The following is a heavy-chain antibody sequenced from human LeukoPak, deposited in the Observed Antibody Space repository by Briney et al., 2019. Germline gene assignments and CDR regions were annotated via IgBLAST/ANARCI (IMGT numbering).Heavy chain of an antibody. CDR1: GYTFTSYY. D-gene: IGHD1-26*01. V-gene: IGHV1-46*01. CDR2: LNPSGGSP. CDR3: ARGDSGYYYGMDV. Sequence: ASVKVSCTASGYTFTSYYIHWVRQAPEQGLEWMGVLNPSGGSPIYPQKFQGRVTMTRDTSTSTVYMELSSLRSEDTAVYYCARGDSGYYYGMDVWGQGTTVTVSS. J-gene: IGHJ6*01.